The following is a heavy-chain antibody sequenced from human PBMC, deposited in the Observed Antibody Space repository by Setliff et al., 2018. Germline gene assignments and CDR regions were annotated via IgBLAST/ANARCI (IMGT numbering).Heavy chain of an antibody. J-gene: IGHJ6*03. V-gene: IGHV3-7*03. CDR1: GLIFSNNW. D-gene: IGHD6-19*01. Sequence: PGGSLRLSCVASGLIFSNNWMSWVRQAPGKGLEWVTNINKDGSERNYVDSVKGRFTISRDNAKNSVYLQMNSLRADDTAVYYCVPQGPGYGNGWNAPGYMDVWGKGTTVTVSS. CDR2: INKDGSER. CDR3: VPQGPGYGNGWNAPGYMDV.